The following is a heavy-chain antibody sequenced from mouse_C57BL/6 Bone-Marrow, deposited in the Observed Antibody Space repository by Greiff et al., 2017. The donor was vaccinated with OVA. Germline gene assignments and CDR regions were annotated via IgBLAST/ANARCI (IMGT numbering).Heavy chain of an antibody. CDR3: VRPAYYGSSLFAY. CDR1: GFSFNTYA. D-gene: IGHD1-1*01. CDR2: IRSKSNNYAT. V-gene: IGHV10-1*01. Sequence: EVQLVESGGGLVQPKGSLKLSCAASGFSFNTYAMNWVRQAPGKGLEWVARIRSKSNNYATYYADSVKDRFTISRDDSESMLYLQMNNLKTEDTAMYYCVRPAYYGSSLFAYWGQGTLVTVSA. J-gene: IGHJ3*01.